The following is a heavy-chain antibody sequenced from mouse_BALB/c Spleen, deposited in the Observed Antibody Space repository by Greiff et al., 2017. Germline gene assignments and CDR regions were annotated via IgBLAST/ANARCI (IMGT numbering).Heavy chain of an antibody. CDR3: ARVYYGNSCFAY. J-gene: IGHJ3*01. V-gene: IGHV3-6*02. CDR1: GYSFTSGYF. D-gene: IGHD2-1*01. Sequence: ESGPGLVKPSQSLSLTCSVTGYSFTSGYFWYWIRQFPGNQLEWMGYISYDGSNNYNPSLKNRISITRDTSKNQFFLKLNSVTTEDTATYYCARVYYGNSCFAYWGQGTLVTVSA. CDR2: ISYDGSN.